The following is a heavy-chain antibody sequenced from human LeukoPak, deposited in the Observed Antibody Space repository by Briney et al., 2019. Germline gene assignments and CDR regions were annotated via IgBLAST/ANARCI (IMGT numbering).Heavy chain of an antibody. Sequence: PGESLRLSCAASGFTFSSHAMSWVRQAPGKGLEWVSVIRGSGGDTYYADSVKGRFAISRDNAKNSLYLQMNSLRAEDTAVYYCARGWALLWFRERSSSKYYMDVWGKGTTVTVSS. CDR2: IRGSGGDT. V-gene: IGHV3-23*01. CDR3: ARGWALLWFRERSSSKYYMDV. CDR1: GFTFSSHA. J-gene: IGHJ6*03. D-gene: IGHD3-10*01.